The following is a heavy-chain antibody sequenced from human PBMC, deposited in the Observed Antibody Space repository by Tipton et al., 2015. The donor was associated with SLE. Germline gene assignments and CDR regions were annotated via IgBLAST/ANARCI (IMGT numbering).Heavy chain of an antibody. D-gene: IGHD4-17*01. J-gene: IGHJ5*02. Sequence: TLSLTCAVSGGSIDTHYWSWIRQPPGKGLEWVGYAYYTGSTNYNPSLKSRVTISVDMSKNQVSLKLSSVTAADTAVYYCAGGWNKDGEFKSWGQGTLVTVSS. V-gene: IGHV4-59*11. CDR1: GGSIDTHY. CDR2: AYYTGST. CDR3: AGGWNKDGEFKS.